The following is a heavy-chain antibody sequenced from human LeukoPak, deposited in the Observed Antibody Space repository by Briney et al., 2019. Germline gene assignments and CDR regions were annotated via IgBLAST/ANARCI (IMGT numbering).Heavy chain of an antibody. V-gene: IGHV4-30-2*01. Sequence: PSETLSLTCTVSGGSISSGGYYWSWIRQPPGKGLEWIGYIYHSGSTYYNPSLKSRVTISVDRSKNQSSLKLSSVTAADTAVYYCARDVVVPAAPTSYYFDYWGQGTLVTVSS. D-gene: IGHD2-2*01. CDR2: IYHSGST. CDR1: GGSISSGGYY. CDR3: ARDVVVPAAPTSYYFDY. J-gene: IGHJ4*02.